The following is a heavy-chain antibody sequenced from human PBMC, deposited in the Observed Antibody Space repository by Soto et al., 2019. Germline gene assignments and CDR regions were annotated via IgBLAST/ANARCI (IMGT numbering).Heavy chain of an antibody. CDR3: AAAHEVVVPAASSRGYYYYGMDV. CDR2: IVVGSGNT. V-gene: IGHV1-58*02. J-gene: IGHJ6*02. CDR1: GYTFTSSA. Sequence: SVKVSCKASGYTFTSSAMQWVRQARGQRLEWIGWIVVGSGNTNYAQKFQERVTITRDMSTSTAYMELSSLRSEDTAVYYCAAAHEVVVPAASSRGYYYYGMDVWGQGTTVTVSS. D-gene: IGHD2-2*01.